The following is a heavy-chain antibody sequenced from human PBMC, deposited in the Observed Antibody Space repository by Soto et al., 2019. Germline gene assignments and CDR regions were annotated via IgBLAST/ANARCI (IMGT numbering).Heavy chain of an antibody. CDR3: TRDKGTGYGGWGLDV. CDR1: GFIFGDYA. CDR2: IRNKAYGGTT. D-gene: IGHD1-1*01. V-gene: IGHV3-49*03. Sequence: GVLRLSCTSSGFIFGDYAITWFRQAPGKGLEWVGLIRNKAYGGTTEYAASVKGRFTISRDDSASIAYLQMNSLKIEDTAVYYCTRDKGTGYGGWGLDVWGQGTTVTVSS. J-gene: IGHJ6*02.